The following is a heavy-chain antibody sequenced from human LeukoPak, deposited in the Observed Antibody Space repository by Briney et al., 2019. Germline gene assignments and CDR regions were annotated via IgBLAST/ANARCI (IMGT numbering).Heavy chain of an antibody. CDR3: AREAITIFGVVRTQTTYGPHRFDP. CDR1: GYTFTSYG. CDR2: ISAYNGDT. D-gene: IGHD3-3*01. J-gene: IGHJ5*02. V-gene: IGHV1-18*01. Sequence: GASVKVSCTASGYTFTSYGINWVRQAPGQGLEWMGWISAYNGDTNYAQKLQGRVTMTTDTSTSTAYMELRSLRSDDTAVYYCAREAITIFGVVRTQTTYGPHRFDPWGQGTLVTVSS.